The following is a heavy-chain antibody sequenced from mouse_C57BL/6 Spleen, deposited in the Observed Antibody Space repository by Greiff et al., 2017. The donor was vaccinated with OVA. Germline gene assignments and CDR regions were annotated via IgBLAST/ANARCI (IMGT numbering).Heavy chain of an antibody. CDR1: GYTFTSYW. V-gene: IGHV1-50*01. CDR3: ARGDSSGHYFDY. D-gene: IGHD3-2*02. Sequence: VQLQQSGAELVKPGASVKLSCKASGYTFTSYWMQWVKQRPGQGLEWIGEIDPSDSYTNYNQQLKGKATLTVVTSSSTAYMQLSSLTSEDSAVYYCARGDSSGHYFDYWGQGTTLTVSS. J-gene: IGHJ2*01. CDR2: IDPSDSYT.